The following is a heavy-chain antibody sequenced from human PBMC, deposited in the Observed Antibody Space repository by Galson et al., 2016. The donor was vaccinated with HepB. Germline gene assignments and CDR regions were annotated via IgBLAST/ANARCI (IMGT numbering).Heavy chain of an antibody. D-gene: IGHD3-3*01. CDR2: IYPAGDT. CDR1: EFLVSGHY. J-gene: IGHJ6*02. Sequence: SLRLSCAASEFLVSGHYMSWVRQGPGKGLERVAIIYPAGDTLYAGSAKGRFIISRDSAKNTLYLQMNSLRPGDTGVYYCAKAVTIFGVLNVYALGVWGQGTTVTVSS. V-gene: IGHV3-66*01. CDR3: AKAVTIFGVLNVYALGV.